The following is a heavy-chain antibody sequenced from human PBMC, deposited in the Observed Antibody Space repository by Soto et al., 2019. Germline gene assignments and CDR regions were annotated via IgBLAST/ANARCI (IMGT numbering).Heavy chain of an antibody. CDR1: GFTFSPYT. J-gene: IGHJ4*02. Sequence: QVQLVESGGGVVQPGRSLRLSCAASGFTFSPYTMHWVRQTPGKGLEWVAVISYDGSDKYYADSARGRFTISRDNSKNTLFLQMNSLRAEDTALYYCARGGGFCGADCYKGGIDYWGQGALVTVSS. CDR3: ARGGGFCGADCYKGGIDY. CDR2: ISYDGSDK. D-gene: IGHD2-21*02. V-gene: IGHV3-30-3*01.